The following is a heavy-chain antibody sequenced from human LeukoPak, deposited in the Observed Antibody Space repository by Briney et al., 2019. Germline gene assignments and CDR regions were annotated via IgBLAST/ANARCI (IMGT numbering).Heavy chain of an antibody. D-gene: IGHD2-8*01. CDR3: ARYYCTNGICYHFDY. J-gene: IGHJ4*02. Sequence: SETLSLTCAVYGGSFSGYYYSWIRQPPGKRLEWIGEINHSGSINYNPSLKSRVTISVDTSKNKFSLKLSSVTAADTAIYYCARYYCTNGICYHFDYWGQGTLVTVSS. CDR2: INHSGSI. CDR1: GGSFSGYY. V-gene: IGHV4-34*01.